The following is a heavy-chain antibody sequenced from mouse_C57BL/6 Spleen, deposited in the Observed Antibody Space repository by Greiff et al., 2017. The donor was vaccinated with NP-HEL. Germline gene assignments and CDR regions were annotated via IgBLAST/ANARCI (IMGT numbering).Heavy chain of an antibody. CDR3: ARFDDGDWYFDV. Sequence: QVHVKQPGTELVKPGASVKLSCKASGYTFTSYWMHWVKQRPGQGLEWIGNINPSNGGTNYNEKFKSKATLTVDKSSSTAYMQLSSLTSEDSAVYYCARFDDGDWYFDVWGTGTTVTVSS. V-gene: IGHV1-53*01. D-gene: IGHD2-12*01. J-gene: IGHJ1*03. CDR2: INPSNGGT. CDR1: GYTFTSYW.